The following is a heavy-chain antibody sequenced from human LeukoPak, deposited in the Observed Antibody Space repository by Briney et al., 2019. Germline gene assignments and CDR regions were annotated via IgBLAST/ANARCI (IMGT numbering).Heavy chain of an antibody. V-gene: IGHV3-21*01. CDR1: GFSFSSYN. CDR2: ITSSSTYT. CDR3: TREQDREAAATVIGDS. J-gene: IGHJ4*02. D-gene: IGHD2-15*01. Sequence: GGSLRLSCAASGFSFSSYNMNWVRLTPGKGLEWVSSITSSSTYTFYADSVKGRFTISRDNAKNSLYLQMNSLRAEDTAVYYCTREQDREAAATVIGDSWGQGTLVTVSS.